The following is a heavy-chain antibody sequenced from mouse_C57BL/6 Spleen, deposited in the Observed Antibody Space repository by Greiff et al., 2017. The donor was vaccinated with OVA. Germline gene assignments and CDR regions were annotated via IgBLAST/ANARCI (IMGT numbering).Heavy chain of an antibody. CDR1: GYTFTNYW. CDR3: AREELGRGYAMDY. Sequence: QVQLKQSGAELVRPGTSVKMSCKASGYTFTNYWIGWAKQRPGHGLEWIGDIYPGGGYTNYNEKFKGKATLTADKSSSTAYMQFSSLTSEDSAIYYCAREELGRGYAMDYWGQGTSGTVSS. D-gene: IGHD4-1*01. CDR2: IYPGGGYT. V-gene: IGHV1-63*01. J-gene: IGHJ4*01.